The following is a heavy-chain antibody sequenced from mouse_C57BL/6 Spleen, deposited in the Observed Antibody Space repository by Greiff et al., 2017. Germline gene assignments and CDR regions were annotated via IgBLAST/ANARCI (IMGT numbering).Heavy chain of an antibody. D-gene: IGHD1-1*01. J-gene: IGHJ2*01. CDR2: IDPSDSYT. V-gene: IGHV1-50*01. CDR3: ARGVYYGSSYGYYFDY. Sequence: VQLQQPGAELVKPGASVKLSCKASGYTFTSYWMQWVKQRPGQGLEWIGEIDPSDSYTNYNQKFKGKATLTVDTSSSTAYMQLSSLTSEDSAVYYCARGVYYGSSYGYYFDYWGQGTTLTVSS. CDR1: GYTFTSYW.